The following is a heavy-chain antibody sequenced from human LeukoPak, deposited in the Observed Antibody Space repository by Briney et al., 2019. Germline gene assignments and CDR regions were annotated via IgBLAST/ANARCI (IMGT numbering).Heavy chain of an antibody. J-gene: IGHJ4*02. V-gene: IGHV3-74*01. CDR3: ARRSSGSPPFYFDY. CDR1: GFTFSDYW. D-gene: IGHD1-26*01. Sequence: GGSLRLSCAASGFTFSDYWIHWVRQAPGKGLVWVSRINTDGSITNYTDSVKGRFTISRDNAKNTLYLQMNSLRAEDTAMYYCARRSSGSPPFYFDYWGQGTLVTVSS. CDR2: INTDGSIT.